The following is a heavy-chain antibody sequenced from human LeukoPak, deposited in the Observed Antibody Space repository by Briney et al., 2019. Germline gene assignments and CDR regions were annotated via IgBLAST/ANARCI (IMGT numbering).Heavy chain of an antibody. CDR3: AKAGRSGWYPGWPFDI. CDR1: GFTFITYA. Sequence: GGSLRLSCAASGFTFITYAMSWVRQAPGKGLQWVSVIRYSGGSTYYADSVKGRFTISRDNSKNTLYLQMNSLRAEDTAVYYCAKAGRSGWYPGWPFDIWGQGTMVTVSS. D-gene: IGHD6-19*01. J-gene: IGHJ3*02. V-gene: IGHV3-23*01. CDR2: IRYSGGST.